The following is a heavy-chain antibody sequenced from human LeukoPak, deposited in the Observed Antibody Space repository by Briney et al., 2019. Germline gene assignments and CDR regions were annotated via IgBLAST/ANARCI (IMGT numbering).Heavy chain of an antibody. Sequence: SETLSLTCTVSGYSISSGYYWGWIRQPPGKGLEWIGSIYHSGSTYYNPSLKSRVTISVDTSKNQFSLKLSSVTAADTAVYYCARASAYSLGSYYNPGFDYWGQGTLVTVSS. CDR1: GYSISSGYY. V-gene: IGHV4-38-2*02. J-gene: IGHJ4*02. CDR3: ARASAYSLGSYYNPGFDY. CDR2: IYHSGST. D-gene: IGHD3-10*01.